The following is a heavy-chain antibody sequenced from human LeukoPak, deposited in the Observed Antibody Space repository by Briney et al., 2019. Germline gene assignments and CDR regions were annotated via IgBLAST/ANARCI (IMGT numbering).Heavy chain of an antibody. D-gene: IGHD3-10*01. J-gene: IGHJ3*02. CDR2: IYTSGST. V-gene: IGHV4-61*02. CDR3: ARGRRVRAFDI. Sequence: SETLSLTCTVSGGSISSGSYYWSWIRQPAGKGLEWIGRIYTSGSTNYNPSLKSRVTISVDTSKNQFSLKLSSVTAADTAVYYCARGRRVRAFDIWGQGTMVTVSS. CDR1: GGSISSGSYY.